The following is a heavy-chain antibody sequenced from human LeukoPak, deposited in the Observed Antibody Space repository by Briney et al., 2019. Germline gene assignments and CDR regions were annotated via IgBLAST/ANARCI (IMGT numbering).Heavy chain of an antibody. V-gene: IGHV4-30-2*01. CDR2: IYHSGST. D-gene: IGHD6-19*01. CDR1: GGSISSGGYY. Sequence: PSETLSLTCTVSGGSISSGGYYWSWIRQPPGKGLEWIGYIYHSGSTYYNPSLKSRVTISVDRSKNQFSLQLNSVTPEDTAVYYCAREEYSSGRVDYWGQGTLVTVSS. J-gene: IGHJ4*02. CDR3: AREEYSSGRVDY.